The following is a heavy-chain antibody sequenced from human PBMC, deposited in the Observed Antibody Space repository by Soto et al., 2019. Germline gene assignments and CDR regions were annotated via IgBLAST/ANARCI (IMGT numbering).Heavy chain of an antibody. D-gene: IGHD3-22*01. CDR2: IIPIFGTA. CDR1: VGTLSSYA. J-gene: IGHJ5*02. Sequence: SVKVSCKASVGTLSSYAISWVRQAPGQGLEWMGGIIPIFGTANYAQKFQGRVTITADESTSTAYMELSSLRSEDTAVYYCARGPHSSGYYYWFDPWGQGTLVTGSS. V-gene: IGHV1-69*13. CDR3: ARGPHSSGYYYWFDP.